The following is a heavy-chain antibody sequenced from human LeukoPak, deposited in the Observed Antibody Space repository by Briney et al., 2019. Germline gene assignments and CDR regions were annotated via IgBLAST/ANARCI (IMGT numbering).Heavy chain of an antibody. V-gene: IGHV4-38-2*01. CDR1: DSSISSNYY. CDR2: IHHRGST. Sequence: SETLSLTCAVFDSSISSNYYWAWIRQPPGRGLEWIGSIHHRGSTHFNPSLKSRVSISVDTSRNRFSVRLTSVTAADTAVYYCARVYYDFWSSHMTFCSMDVWGKGTTVTVSS. J-gene: IGHJ6*03. D-gene: IGHD3-3*01. CDR3: ARVYYDFWSSHMTFCSMDV.